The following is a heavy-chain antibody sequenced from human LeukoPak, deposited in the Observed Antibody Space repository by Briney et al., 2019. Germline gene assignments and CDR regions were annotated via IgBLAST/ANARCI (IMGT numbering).Heavy chain of an antibody. CDR2: IYTNGST. D-gene: IGHD3-10*01. CDR3: ARVWGILWFGELPFFDP. Sequence: PSETLSLTCTVSGGSISSGSYYWSWIRQPAGRRLEWIGRIYTNGSTNYSPSLKSRVTMSVDTSKTQFSLKLSSVTAADTAVYYCARVWGILWFGELPFFDPWGQGTLVTVSS. CDR1: GGSISSGSYY. J-gene: IGHJ5*02. V-gene: IGHV4-61*02.